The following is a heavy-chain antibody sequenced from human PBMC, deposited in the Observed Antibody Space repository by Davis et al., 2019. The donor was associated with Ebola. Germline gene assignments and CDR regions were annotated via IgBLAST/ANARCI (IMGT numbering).Heavy chain of an antibody. Sequence: PGGSLRLSCAASGFVFSDFSMNWVRQAPGKGLEWITYITKGSDAIHYADSVKGRFTISRDNAQDSLYLQMNSLRTEDTAFYYCAKDFYGSGSYIDAWGQGTLVTVSS. V-gene: IGHV3-48*04. D-gene: IGHD3-10*01. CDR1: GFVFSDFS. CDR3: AKDFYGSGSYIDA. CDR2: ITKGSDAI. J-gene: IGHJ5*02.